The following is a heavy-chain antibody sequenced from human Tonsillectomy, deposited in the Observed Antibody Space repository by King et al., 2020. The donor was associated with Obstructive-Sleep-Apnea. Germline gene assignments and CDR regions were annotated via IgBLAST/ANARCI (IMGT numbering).Heavy chain of an antibody. CDR1: GFTFSSYA. J-gene: IGHJ4*02. V-gene: IGHV3-23*04. CDR3: AKSAHYYGSGSYYDPYYFAY. CDR2: ISGSGGST. Sequence: QLVQSGGGLVQPGGSLRLSCAASGFTFSSYAMSWVRQAPGKGLEWVSAISGSGGSTYYADSVKGRFTISRDNSKNTLYLQMNSLRAEDTAVYYCAKSAHYYGSGSYYDPYYFAYWGQGTLVTVSS. D-gene: IGHD3-10*01.